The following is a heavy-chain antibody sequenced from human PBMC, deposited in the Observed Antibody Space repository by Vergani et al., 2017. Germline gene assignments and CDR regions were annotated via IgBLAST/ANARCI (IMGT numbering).Heavy chain of an antibody. CDR2: FYYSGST. J-gene: IGHJ4*02. V-gene: IGHV4-59*01. CDR1: GGSISSYY. CDR3: ARVNVDTAMVDFYYFDY. D-gene: IGHD5-18*01. Sequence: QVQLQESGPGLVKPSETLSLTCTVSGGSISSYYWSWIRQPPGKGLEWIGYFYYSGSTNYNPSLKSRVTISVDTSKNQFSLKLSSVTAADTAVYYCARVNVDTAMVDFYYFDYWGQGTLVTVSS.